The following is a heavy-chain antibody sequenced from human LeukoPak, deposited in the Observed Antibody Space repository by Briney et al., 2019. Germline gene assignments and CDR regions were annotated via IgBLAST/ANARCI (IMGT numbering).Heavy chain of an antibody. Sequence: GASVKVSCKTSGYTFTTYGITWVRQAPGHGLEWMGWISGYNSKTNYAEKLQGRVTVTTDPSTSTAYMELRSLRSDDTAVYYCGRGPFYYDIDWGQGTLITVSS. CDR3: GRGPFYYDID. CDR1: GYTFTTYG. CDR2: ISGYNSKT. D-gene: IGHD3-22*01. J-gene: IGHJ4*02. V-gene: IGHV1-18*01.